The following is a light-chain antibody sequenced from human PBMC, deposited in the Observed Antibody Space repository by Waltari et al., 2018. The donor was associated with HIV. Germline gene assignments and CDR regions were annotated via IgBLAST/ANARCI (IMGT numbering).Light chain of an antibody. CDR3: QQYFSTPWT. V-gene: IGKV4-1*01. CDR2: WAS. Sequence: DIVMTQSPDSLAASLGERATINCKSNQTVLYTSNTKNYLARYQQKPGQPPKLLIYWASTRESGVPDRFSGSGSGTDFTLTIRSLQAEDVAVYYCQQYFSTPWTFGQGTKVEIK. J-gene: IGKJ1*01. CDR1: QTVLYTSNTKNY.